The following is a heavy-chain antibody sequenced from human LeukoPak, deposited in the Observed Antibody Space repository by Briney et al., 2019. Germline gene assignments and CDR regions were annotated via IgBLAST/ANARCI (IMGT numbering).Heavy chain of an antibody. Sequence: GGSLRLSCAASGFTFANYWMSWVRQAAGKGLEWVANIKEDGSEKYYVDSVKGRFTMSRDNAKKSMYMQMNSLRAEDTAVYYCAELGITMIGGVWGKGTTVTISS. V-gene: IGHV3-7*01. J-gene: IGHJ6*04. D-gene: IGHD3-10*02. CDR2: IKEDGSEK. CDR3: AELGITMIGGV. CDR1: GFTFANYW.